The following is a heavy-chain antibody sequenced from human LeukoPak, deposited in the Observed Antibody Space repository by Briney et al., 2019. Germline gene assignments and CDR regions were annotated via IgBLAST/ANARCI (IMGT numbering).Heavy chain of an antibody. Sequence: PSETLSLTCTVSGGSISSSNYYWGWIRQPPGKGLEWIGSIYSSGATYYNPSLKSRVTISFDTSKNQFSLQLSSVTAADTAVYYCARVTYSSGWYIDYWGQGTLVTVSS. D-gene: IGHD6-19*01. J-gene: IGHJ4*02. CDR3: ARVTYSSGWYIDY. V-gene: IGHV4-39*07. CDR2: IYSSGAT. CDR1: GGSISSSNYY.